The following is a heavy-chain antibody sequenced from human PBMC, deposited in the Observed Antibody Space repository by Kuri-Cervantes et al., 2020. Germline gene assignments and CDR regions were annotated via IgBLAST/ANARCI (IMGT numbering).Heavy chain of an antibody. D-gene: IGHD5-12*01. J-gene: IGHJ6*03. CDR2: MRYDGGNR. Sequence: GESMKITCAASGFTFSNSGMHWVRQAPGKGLEWVAFMRYDGGNRYYVDSVKGRFTISRDNSKNTLYLQMNSLRIEDTAMYYCARIPRGHSAYDDNYYVDVWGKGSTVTVSS. CDR1: GFTFSNSG. CDR3: ARIPRGHSAYDDNYYVDV. V-gene: IGHV3-30*02.